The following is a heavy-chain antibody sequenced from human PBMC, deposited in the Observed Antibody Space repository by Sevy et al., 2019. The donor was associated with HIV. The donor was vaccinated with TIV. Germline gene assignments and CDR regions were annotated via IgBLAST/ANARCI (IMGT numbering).Heavy chain of an antibody. CDR3: ARVPHYYGSGIPLSPYYYGMDV. CDR2: MNPNSGNT. V-gene: IGHV1-8*01. J-gene: IGHJ6*02. Sequence: ASVKVSCKASGYTFTSYDINWVRQATGQGREWMGWMNPNSGNTGYAQKFQGRVTMTRNTSISTAYMELSSLRSEDTAVYYCARVPHYYGSGIPLSPYYYGMDVWGQGTTVTVSS. D-gene: IGHD3-10*01. CDR1: GYTFTSYD.